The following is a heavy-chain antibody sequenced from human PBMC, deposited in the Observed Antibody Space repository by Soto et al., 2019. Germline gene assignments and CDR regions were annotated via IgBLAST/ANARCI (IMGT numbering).Heavy chain of an antibody. J-gene: IGHJ3*02. Sequence: ASVKVSCKASGYTFTSYYMHWVRQAPGQGLEWMGIINPSGGSTSYAQKFQGRVTMTRDTSTSTVYMELSSLRSEDTAVYYCARDKNGSGGSCYSHDTFEIRGQRTMDTVSS. CDR3: ARDKNGSGGSCYSHDTFEI. CDR2: INPSGGST. CDR1: GYTFTSYY. V-gene: IGHV1-46*01. D-gene: IGHD2-15*01.